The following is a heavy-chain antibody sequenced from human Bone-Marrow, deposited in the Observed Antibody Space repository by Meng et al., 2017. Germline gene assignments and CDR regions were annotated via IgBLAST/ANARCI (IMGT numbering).Heavy chain of an antibody. Sequence: GESLKISCAASGFTFSIYWMTWVRQAPGKGLEWVANIKQDGSEKYYVDSVKGRFTISRDNAKNSLSLQMNSLRAEDTAVYYCTRGDGVHRYWGQGTLVTVSS. CDR3: TRGDGVHRY. D-gene: IGHD1-14*01. CDR1: GFTFSIYW. J-gene: IGHJ4*02. V-gene: IGHV3-7*01. CDR2: IKQDGSEK.